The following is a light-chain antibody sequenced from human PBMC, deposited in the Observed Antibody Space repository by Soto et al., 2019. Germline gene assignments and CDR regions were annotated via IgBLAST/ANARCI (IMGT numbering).Light chain of an antibody. CDR2: GAS. CDR3: QQYGSSPPCT. J-gene: IGKJ2*02. V-gene: IGKV3-20*01. Sequence: EIALTQSPGTLSLSPGERATLSCRASQSVSSSYLAWYQQKPGQAPRLLIYGASSRATGIPDRFSGSGSGTDFTLTISRLEPEDFAVYYCQQYGSSPPCTFGQGTKLEI. CDR1: QSVSSSY.